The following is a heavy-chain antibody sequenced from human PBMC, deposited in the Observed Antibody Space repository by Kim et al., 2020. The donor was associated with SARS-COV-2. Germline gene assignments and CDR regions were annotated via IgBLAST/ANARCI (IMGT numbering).Heavy chain of an antibody. Sequence: SPSLKSRVTISVDTSKNQFSLKLSSVTAADTAVYYCAQSRGPPYGWGLRHWGQGTLVTVSS. J-gene: IGHJ4*02. V-gene: IGHV4-34*01. CDR3: AQSRGPPYGWGLRH. D-gene: IGHD3-10*01.